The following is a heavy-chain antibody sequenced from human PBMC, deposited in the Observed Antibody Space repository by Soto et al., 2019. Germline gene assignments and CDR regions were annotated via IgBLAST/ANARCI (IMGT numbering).Heavy chain of an antibody. V-gene: IGHV1-18*01. D-gene: IGHD6-13*01. CDR2: ISAYNGNT. Sequence: ASVKVSCKASGYTFTSYGLSWVRQAPGQGLEWMGWISAYNGNTNYAQKLQGRVTMTTATAPSTAYMELRSLRSDDTAVYYCARDRKIAPFGYWGQGSLVTVSS. J-gene: IGHJ4*02. CDR1: GYTFTSYG. CDR3: ARDRKIAPFGY.